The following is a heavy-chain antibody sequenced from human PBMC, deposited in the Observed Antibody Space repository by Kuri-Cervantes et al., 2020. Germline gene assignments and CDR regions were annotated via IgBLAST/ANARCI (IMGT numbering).Heavy chain of an antibody. J-gene: IGHJ6*02. Sequence: ESLKISCPVSGGSISNYYWSWIRQPPGKGLEWIGYIYYSGSTNYNPSLKSRVTISVDTSKNQFSLKLSSVTAADTAVYYCASSLGYCSSTSCGRYYYGMDVWGQGTTVTVSS. V-gene: IGHV4-59*01. CDR1: GGSISNYY. CDR2: IYYSGST. D-gene: IGHD2-2*01. CDR3: ASSLGYCSSTSCGRYYYGMDV.